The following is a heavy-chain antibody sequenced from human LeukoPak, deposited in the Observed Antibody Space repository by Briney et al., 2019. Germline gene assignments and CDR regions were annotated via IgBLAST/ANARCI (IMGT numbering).Heavy chain of an antibody. Sequence: ASVKVSCKASGYTFTSYGISWVRQAPGQGLEWLGWINAYNVNTNYAQKLQGRVTMTTDTSTSTAYMELRSLRSDDTAVYYCARDGASSYDILTGYHQDPFDYWGQGTLVTVSS. CDR3: ARDGASSYDILTGYHQDPFDY. D-gene: IGHD3-9*01. J-gene: IGHJ4*02. CDR1: GYTFTSYG. V-gene: IGHV1-18*01. CDR2: INAYNVNT.